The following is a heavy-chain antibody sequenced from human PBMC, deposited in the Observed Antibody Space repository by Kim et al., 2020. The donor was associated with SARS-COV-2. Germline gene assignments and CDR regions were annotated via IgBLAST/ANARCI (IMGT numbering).Heavy chain of an antibody. J-gene: IGHJ3*02. CDR2: IKQDGSEK. CDR1: FFTFSSYW. CDR3: ARGGTMIVVAPGDAFDI. D-gene: IGHD3-22*01. V-gene: IGHV3-7*01. Sequence: SLLLSFSSSFFTFSSYWMSWVRQAPGKGLEWVANIKQDGSEKYYVDSVKGRFTISRDNAKNSLYLQMNSLRAEDTAVYYCARGGTMIVVAPGDAFDIWGQGTMVTVSS.